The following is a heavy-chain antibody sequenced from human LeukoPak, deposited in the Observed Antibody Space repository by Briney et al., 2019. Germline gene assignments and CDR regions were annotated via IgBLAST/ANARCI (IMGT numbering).Heavy chain of an antibody. V-gene: IGHV3-21*01. CDR3: AAMGSGSGVDY. CDR2: ISGSSSYI. Sequence: PGGSLRLSCAASGFTFSTYNMNWVRQAPGKGLEWVSSISGSSSYIYYADSVKGRFSISRDNAKNSLYLQMNSLRAEDAAVYYCAAMGSGSGVDYWGQGTLVTVSS. D-gene: IGHD3-10*01. J-gene: IGHJ4*02. CDR1: GFTFSTYN.